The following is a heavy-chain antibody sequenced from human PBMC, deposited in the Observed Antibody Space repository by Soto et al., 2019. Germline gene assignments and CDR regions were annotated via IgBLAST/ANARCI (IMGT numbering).Heavy chain of an antibody. V-gene: IGHV4-59*08. Sequence: PSETMSLTCTVCGGSISPYWSWIRQSPGKGLEWIGYIYYSGTTSYNPSLKSRVTLSLETSKSQFSLRLSSVTASDTAVYYCARLGEYYQSLDPWGQGTLVTVS. D-gene: IGHD2-2*01. CDR1: GGSISPY. CDR2: IYYSGTT. J-gene: IGHJ5*02. CDR3: ARLGEYYQSLDP.